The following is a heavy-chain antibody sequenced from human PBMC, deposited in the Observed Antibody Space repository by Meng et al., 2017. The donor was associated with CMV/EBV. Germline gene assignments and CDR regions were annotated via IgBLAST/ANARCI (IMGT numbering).Heavy chain of an antibody. Sequence: GSLRLSCTVSGGSISSSSYYWGWIRQPPGKGLEWIGSIYYSGSTYYNPSLKSRVTISVDKSKNQFSLKLSSVTAADTAVYYCARRRTSPGYSSSWSGYNWFDPWGQGTLVTVSS. V-gene: IGHV4-39*07. CDR1: GGSISSSSYY. CDR2: IYYSGST. CDR3: ARRRTSPGYSSSWSGYNWFDP. J-gene: IGHJ5*02. D-gene: IGHD6-13*01.